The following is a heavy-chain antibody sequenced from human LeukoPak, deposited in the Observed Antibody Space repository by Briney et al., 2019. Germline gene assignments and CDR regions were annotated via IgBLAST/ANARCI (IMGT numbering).Heavy chain of an antibody. J-gene: IGHJ4*02. CDR3: ARSVRADY. Sequence: PGGSLRLSCVASGXTFISYEMNWVRQAPGKGLEWISYISSSGSAIYYADSVKGRFTISRDNAKNSLHLQMNSLRAEDTAVYYCARSVRADYWGQETLVTVSS. CDR1: GXTFISYE. CDR2: ISSSGSAI. V-gene: IGHV3-48*03.